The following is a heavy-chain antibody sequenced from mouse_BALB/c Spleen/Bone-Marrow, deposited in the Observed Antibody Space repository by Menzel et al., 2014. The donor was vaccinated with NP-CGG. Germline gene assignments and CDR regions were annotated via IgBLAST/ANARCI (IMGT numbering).Heavy chain of an antibody. D-gene: IGHD2-4*01. CDR3: ARDAILITRALGC. CDR1: GFSLTGYG. J-gene: IGHJ4*01. V-gene: IGHV2-6-7*01. CDR2: LWGDGST. Sequence: VKLMESGPGLVAPSQSLSITCTVSGFSLTGYGVSWVRQPPGKGLKWLGMLWGDGSTDYNSAPKSRLSISKDNSKRQVFVKINSRQASDTGRYYCARDAILITRALGCRGKRTSVTVTS.